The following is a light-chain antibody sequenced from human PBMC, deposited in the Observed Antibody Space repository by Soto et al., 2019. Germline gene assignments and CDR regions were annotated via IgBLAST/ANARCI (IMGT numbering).Light chain of an antibody. J-gene: IGLJ3*02. V-gene: IGLV2-14*03. CDR3: TSYTSSSTLWV. CDR2: DVI. Sequence: QSALTQPASVYGSPGQSITISCTGTSSDIATYNYVSWYQHHPGKAPKLMIYDVINRPSGVSHRFSGSKSGNTASLTISGLQAEDEADYYCTSYTSSSTLWVFGGGTQLTVL. CDR1: SSDIATYNY.